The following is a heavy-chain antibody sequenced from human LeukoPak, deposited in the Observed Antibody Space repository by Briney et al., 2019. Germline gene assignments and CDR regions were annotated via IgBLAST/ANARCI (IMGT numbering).Heavy chain of an antibody. Sequence: SETLSLTCAVYGGSFSGYYWSWIRQPPGKGLEWIGEINHSGSANYNPYLKSRVTISVDRSKNQFSLKLSSVTAADTAVYYCARGYDRDAFGIWGQGTMVTVSS. CDR3: ARGYDRDAFGI. D-gene: IGHD3-22*01. CDR1: GGSFSGYY. CDR2: INHSGSA. J-gene: IGHJ3*02. V-gene: IGHV4-34*01.